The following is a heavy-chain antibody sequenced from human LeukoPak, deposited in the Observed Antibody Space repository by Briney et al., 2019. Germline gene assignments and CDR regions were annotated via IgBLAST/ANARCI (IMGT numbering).Heavy chain of an antibody. D-gene: IGHD1-20*01. CDR1: GDSFSSGGYY. CDR3: ARDNTGYNYLDP. J-gene: IGHJ5*02. CDR2: IYSSGSI. Sequence: TSETLSLTCTVSGDSFSSGGYYWTWVRQFPGKGLEWIGYIYSSGSIYYNLSLKSRVTISIHTSKNQFSLNMTSVTAADTAVYYCARDNTGYNYLDPWGQGTLVTVSS. V-gene: IGHV4-31*03.